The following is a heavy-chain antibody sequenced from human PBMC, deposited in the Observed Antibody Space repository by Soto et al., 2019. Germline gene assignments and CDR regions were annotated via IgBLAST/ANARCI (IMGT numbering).Heavy chain of an antibody. CDR3: AHSLGLPYTSYGYFDL. CDR2: IYWDGDK. D-gene: IGHD1-26*01. CDR1: GFSLSTSGVS. Sequence: QITLKESGPTLVKPTQTLTLTCTFSGFSLSTSGVSVGWIRQPPGKALEWLALIYWDGDKRYSPSLKSRLTITKDTPYNHVLLRMTKLDPLDSSTSYCAHSLGLPYTSYGYFDLWGRGTLVTVSS. J-gene: IGHJ2*01. V-gene: IGHV2-5*02.